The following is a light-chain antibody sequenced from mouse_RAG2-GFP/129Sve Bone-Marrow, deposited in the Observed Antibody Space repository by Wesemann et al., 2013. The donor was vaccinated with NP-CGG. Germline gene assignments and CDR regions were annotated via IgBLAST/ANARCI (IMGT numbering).Light chain of an antibody. J-gene: IGKJ4*01. CDR1: ESVEYYGTSL. Sequence: DIVLTQSPASLAVSLGQRATISCRASESVEYYGTSLIVNWYQQKPGQPPKLLIYAASNLESGIPARFSGSGSGTDFTLNIHPVEEEDAATYYCQQSNEDPFTFGSGTKLEIK. CDR3: QQSNEDPFT. CDR2: AAS. V-gene: IGKV3-4*01.